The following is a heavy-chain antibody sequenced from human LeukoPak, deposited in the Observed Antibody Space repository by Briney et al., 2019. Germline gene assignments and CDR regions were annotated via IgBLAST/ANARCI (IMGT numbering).Heavy chain of an antibody. CDR3: ARDQLQAYCGGDCYSGAFDI. J-gene: IGHJ3*02. D-gene: IGHD2-21*02. CDR1: GGSISSHY. CDR2: IYYSGST. Sequence: SETLSLTCAVSGGSISSHYWSWIRQPPGKGLEWIGYIYYSGSTNYNPSLKSRVTISVDTSKNQFSLKLSSVTAADTAVYYCARDQLQAYCGGDCYSGAFDIWGQGTMVTVSS. V-gene: IGHV4-59*11.